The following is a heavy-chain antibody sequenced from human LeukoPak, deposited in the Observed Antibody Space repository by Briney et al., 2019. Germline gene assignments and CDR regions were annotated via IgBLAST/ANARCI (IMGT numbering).Heavy chain of an antibody. Sequence: PGGSLRLSCAASGFTFSSYAMHWVRQAPGKGLEYVSAISSNGGSTYYANSVKGRFTISRDNSKNTLYLQMGSLRAEDMAVYYCARTTEGGYTYDYFYYYYMDVWGKGTTVTISS. CDR2: ISSNGGST. CDR3: ARTTEGGYTYDYFYYYYMDV. V-gene: IGHV3-64*01. D-gene: IGHD5-18*01. CDR1: GFTFSSYA. J-gene: IGHJ6*03.